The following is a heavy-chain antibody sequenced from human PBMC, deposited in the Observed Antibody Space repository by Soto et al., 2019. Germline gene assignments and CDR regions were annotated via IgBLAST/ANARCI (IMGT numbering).Heavy chain of an antibody. Sequence: GESLKISCEGSGYSFTSYWIGWVRQMPGKRLEWMGIIYPGDSDTRYSPSFQGQVTISADKSISTAYLQWSSLKASDTAMYYCASLAAAGTNYYYGMDVWGQGTTVTVSS. V-gene: IGHV5-51*01. CDR1: GYSFTSYW. CDR2: IYPGDSDT. CDR3: ASLAAAGTNYYYGMDV. J-gene: IGHJ6*02. D-gene: IGHD6-13*01.